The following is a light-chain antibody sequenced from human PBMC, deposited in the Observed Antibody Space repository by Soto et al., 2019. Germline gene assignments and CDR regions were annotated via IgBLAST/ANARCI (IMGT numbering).Light chain of an antibody. CDR2: AAS. J-gene: IGKJ1*01. CDR3: QQTYSVPWT. V-gene: IGKV1-39*01. CDR1: QSINRF. Sequence: DIPMTQSPSSLSASVGDRVTITCRASQSINRFLSWFQQKPGKAPRLLMYAASSLQTAVPSRFSGRGSGTDFTLTISSLQPEDFATYYCQQTYSVPWTFGQGTRVEVK.